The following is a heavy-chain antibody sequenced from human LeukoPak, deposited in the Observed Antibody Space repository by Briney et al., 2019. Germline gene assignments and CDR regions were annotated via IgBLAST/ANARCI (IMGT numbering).Heavy chain of an antibody. J-gene: IGHJ5*02. CDR2: INHSGST. V-gene: IGHV4-34*01. Sequence: TASETLSLTCTVSGDSISGNYWTWIRQPPGKGLEWIGEINHSGSTNYNPSLKSRVTISVDPSKNQFSLKLSSVTAADTAVYYCARVNYYDSSGYYWWFDPWGQGTLVTVSS. CDR3: ARVNYYDSSGYYWWFDP. CDR1: GDSISGNY. D-gene: IGHD3-22*01.